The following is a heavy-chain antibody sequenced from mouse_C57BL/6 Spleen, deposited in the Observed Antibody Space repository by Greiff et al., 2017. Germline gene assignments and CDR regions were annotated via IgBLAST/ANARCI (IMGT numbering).Heavy chain of an antibody. Sequence: VKLQESGAELVRPGASVKLSCKASGYTFTDYYINWVKQRPGQGLEWIARIYPGGGNTYYNEKFKGKATLTAEKSSSTAYMQLSSLTSEDSAVYFCAREGVFITTVVATDYAMDYWGQGTSVTVSS. CDR3: AREGVFITTVVATDYAMDY. CDR2: IYPGGGNT. J-gene: IGHJ4*01. CDR1: GYTFTDYY. V-gene: IGHV1-76*01. D-gene: IGHD1-1*01.